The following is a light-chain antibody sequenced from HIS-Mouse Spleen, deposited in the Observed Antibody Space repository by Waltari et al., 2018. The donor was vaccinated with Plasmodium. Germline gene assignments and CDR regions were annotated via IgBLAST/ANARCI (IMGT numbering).Light chain of an antibody. Sequence: SYELTQPPSVSVSPGQTASLTCSGDKLGDKYACWDPQKPGQSPVLVIYQDSKRPSGIPERFSGSNSGNTATLTISGTQAMDEADYYCQAWDSSTAWVFGGGTKLTVL. V-gene: IGLV3-1*01. J-gene: IGLJ2*01. CDR3: QAWDSSTAWV. CDR2: QDS. CDR1: KLGDKY.